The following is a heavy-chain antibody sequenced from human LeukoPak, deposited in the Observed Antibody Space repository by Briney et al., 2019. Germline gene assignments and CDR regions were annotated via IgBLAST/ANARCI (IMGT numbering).Heavy chain of an antibody. CDR3: TRDTGCPGGTCYSFYDY. Sequence: QPGGSLRLSCAASGFTSSNYWMTWVRQAPGKGPEWVANIKQDGTEKYYVDSVKGRFTISRDNAENSLYLQMNSLRAEDTAVYYCTRDTGCPGGTCYSFYDYWGQGTLVTVSS. CDR1: GFTSSNYW. D-gene: IGHD2-15*01. J-gene: IGHJ4*02. V-gene: IGHV3-7*01. CDR2: IKQDGTEK.